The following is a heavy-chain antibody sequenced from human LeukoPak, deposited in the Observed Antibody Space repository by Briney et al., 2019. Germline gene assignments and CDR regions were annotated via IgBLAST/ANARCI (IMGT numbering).Heavy chain of an antibody. Sequence: PSETLSLTCTVSGGSISSYYWTWIRQPPGKGLEWIGYIYYSRSTNYNPSLKSRVTMSVDTSKNQFSLRLSSVTAADTAVYYCARTGSYDSNGLDSWGQGTLVTVSS. CDR2: IYYSRST. V-gene: IGHV4-59*08. CDR1: GGSISSYY. J-gene: IGHJ4*02. CDR3: ARTGSYDSNGLDS. D-gene: IGHD3-22*01.